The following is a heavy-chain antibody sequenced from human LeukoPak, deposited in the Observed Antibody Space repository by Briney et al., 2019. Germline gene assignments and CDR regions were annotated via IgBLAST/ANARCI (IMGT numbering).Heavy chain of an antibody. CDR2: IKQDGSEK. CDR3: ARDWLMSSVGRCHFDY. D-gene: IGHD2-15*01. CDR1: GFTFSTYW. J-gene: IGHJ4*02. V-gene: IGHV3-7*01. Sequence: QAGGSLRLSCAASGFTFSTYWMSWVRRAPGKGLEWVANIKQDGSEKYYEDSVKGRFTISRDNAKNSLYLQMNRLRAEDTAVYYCARDWLMSSVGRCHFDYWGQGTLVTVSS.